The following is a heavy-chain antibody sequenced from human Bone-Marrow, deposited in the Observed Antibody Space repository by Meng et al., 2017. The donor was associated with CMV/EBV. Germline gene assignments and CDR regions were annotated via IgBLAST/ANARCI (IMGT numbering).Heavy chain of an antibody. V-gene: IGHV1-18*01. CDR3: ARADYCSSTSCYTGGYYYYGMDV. J-gene: IGHJ6*02. CDR2: ISAYNGNT. D-gene: IGHD2-2*02. CDR1: GYTFTSYG. Sequence: ASVKVSCKASGYTFTSYGISWVRQAPGQGLEWMGWISAYNGNTNYAQKLQGRVTMTTDTSTSTAYMELRSLRSDDTAVYYCARADYCSSTSCYTGGYYYYGMDVWRQGTTVTVSS.